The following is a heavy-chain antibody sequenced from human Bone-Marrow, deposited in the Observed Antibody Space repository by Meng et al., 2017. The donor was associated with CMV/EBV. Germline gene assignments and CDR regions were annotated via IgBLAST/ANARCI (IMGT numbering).Heavy chain of an antibody. J-gene: IGHJ4*02. CDR3: ARDSWKLEPRGSYYFDY. CDR1: GFTFDDYA. Sequence: SLKISCAASGFTFDDYAMHWVRQAPGKGLEWVSGISWNSGSIAYADSVKGRFTISRDNAKNSLYLQMNSLRAEDTAVYYCARDSWKLEPRGSYYFDYWGQGTLVTVSS. D-gene: IGHD1-1*01. V-gene: IGHV3-9*01. CDR2: ISWNSGSI.